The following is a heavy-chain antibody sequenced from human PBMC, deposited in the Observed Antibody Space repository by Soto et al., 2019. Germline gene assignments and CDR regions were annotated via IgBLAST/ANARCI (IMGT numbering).Heavy chain of an antibody. CDR3: ATGAQFRRGYYYYGMDV. D-gene: IGHD3-10*01. CDR2: ITPIFGTA. J-gene: IGHJ6*02. Sequence: SVKVSCKASGGTFSSYAFSWVRRAPGQGLEWMGGITPIFGTANYAQKFQGRVTITADKSTSTAYMELSSLRSEDTAVYYCATGAQFRRGYYYYGMDVWG. CDR1: GGTFSSYA. V-gene: IGHV1-69*06.